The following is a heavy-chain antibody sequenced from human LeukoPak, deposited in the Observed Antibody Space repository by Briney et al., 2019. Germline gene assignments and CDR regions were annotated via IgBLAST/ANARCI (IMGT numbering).Heavy chain of an antibody. J-gene: IGHJ4*02. D-gene: IGHD3-10*01. CDR1: GFTFSSYA. CDR2: ISGSGGST. Sequence: GGSLRLSCAASGFTFSSYAMSWVRQAPGKGLEWVSAISGSGGSTYYADSVKGRFTISRDNSKNTLYLQMNSLRAEDTAVYYCANYGLNYYGSGSYLYFDYWGQGTLVTVSS. V-gene: IGHV3-23*01. CDR3: ANYGLNYYGSGSYLYFDY.